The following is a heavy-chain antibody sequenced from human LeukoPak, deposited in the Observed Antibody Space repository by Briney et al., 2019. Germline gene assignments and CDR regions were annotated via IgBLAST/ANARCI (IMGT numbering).Heavy chain of an antibody. CDR3: ARQGWELQTDDAFDI. J-gene: IGHJ3*02. D-gene: IGHD1-26*01. CDR1: GGSISSYY. V-gene: IGHV4-4*09. CDR2: IYTSGST. Sequence: SATLSLTGTVSGGSISSYYWSWSRPPPGKGLEGIGYIYTSGSTNYNPSLKSRVTISVDTSKNQFSLKLSSVTAADTGVYYCARQGWELQTDDAFDIWGQGTMVTVSS.